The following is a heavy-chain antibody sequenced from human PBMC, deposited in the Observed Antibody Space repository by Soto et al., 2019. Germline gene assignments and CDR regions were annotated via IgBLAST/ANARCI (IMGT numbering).Heavy chain of an antibody. J-gene: IGHJ4*02. D-gene: IGHD3-10*01. V-gene: IGHV1-46*03. CDR3: ARDRSRGYYFDY. Sequence: QVQLVQSGAEVKKPGASVKVSCKASGYTFTSYYMHWVRQAPGQWLEWMGIINPSGGSTSYAQKFKGRVTMTRDTSTSTVYMELSSLRSEDTAVYYCARDRSRGYYFDYWGQGTLVTVSS. CDR2: INPSGGST. CDR1: GYTFTSYY.